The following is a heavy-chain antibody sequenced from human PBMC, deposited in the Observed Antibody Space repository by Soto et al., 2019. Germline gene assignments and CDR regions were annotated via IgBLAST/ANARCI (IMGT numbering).Heavy chain of an antibody. J-gene: IGHJ6*02. Sequence: ASVKVSCKASGYTFTSYGISWVRQAPGQGLEWMGWISAYNGNTNYAQKLQGRVTMTTDTSTSTAYMELRSLRSDDTAVYYCAREGYCSSTSCYIAIYYYGMDVWGQGTTVTV. V-gene: IGHV1-18*04. CDR2: ISAYNGNT. CDR1: GYTFTSYG. CDR3: AREGYCSSTSCYIAIYYYGMDV. D-gene: IGHD2-2*02.